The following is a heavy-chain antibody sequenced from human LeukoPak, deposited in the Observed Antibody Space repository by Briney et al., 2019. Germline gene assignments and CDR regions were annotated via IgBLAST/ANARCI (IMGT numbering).Heavy chain of an antibody. J-gene: IGHJ6*01. D-gene: IGHD1-26*01. CDR3: AKMKGHPLPKYYMDV. V-gene: IGHV3-23*01. CDR1: GFTVSSNY. CDR2: ISGSGDNT. Sequence: GGSLRLSCAASGFTVSSNYMSWVRQAPGKGLEWVSGISGSGDNTLYADSVKGRFTISRDNSKNTLYLEMNSLRAEDTAIYYCAKMKGHPLPKYYMDVWGQGTTVTVSS.